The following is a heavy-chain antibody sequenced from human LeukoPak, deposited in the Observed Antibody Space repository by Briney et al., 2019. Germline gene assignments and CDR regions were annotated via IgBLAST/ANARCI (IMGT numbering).Heavy chain of an antibody. CDR1: GFSFSSYE. D-gene: IGHD4-17*01. Sequence: GGALRLSCAASGFSFSSYEMKWVRQAPGKGLEWVSYISSSGSTIYYADSVKGRFTISRDNAKNSLYLQMKSLRAEDTAVYYCARDGGGDYEAGWFDPWGQGTLVTVSS. CDR2: ISSSGSTI. V-gene: IGHV3-48*03. CDR3: ARDGGGDYEAGWFDP. J-gene: IGHJ5*02.